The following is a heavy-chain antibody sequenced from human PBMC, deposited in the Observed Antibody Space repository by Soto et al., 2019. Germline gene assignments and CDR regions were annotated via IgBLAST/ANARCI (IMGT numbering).Heavy chain of an antibody. D-gene: IGHD3-10*01. CDR3: ATRVQYFDY. J-gene: IGHJ4*02. CDR2: ISAYNGDT. Sequence: ASVKVSCKASGYTFTNFGVSWVRQAPGQGLEWMGWISAYNGDTNYAQHLQGRVAMTTDSSTSTAYMELRSLRSDDTAVYYCATRVQYFDYWGQGTLVTVSS. CDR1: GYTFTNFG. V-gene: IGHV1-18*01.